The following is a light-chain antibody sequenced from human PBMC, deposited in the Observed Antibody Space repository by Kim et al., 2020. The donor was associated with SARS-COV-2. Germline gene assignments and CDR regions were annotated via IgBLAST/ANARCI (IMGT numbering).Light chain of an antibody. CDR2: YDS. CDR3: QVWDSSSDHWV. J-gene: IGLJ3*02. Sequence: APGKTARITCGGNNIGSKSVSWYQQKPGQAAVLVIYYDSDRPSGIPERFSGSNSGNTATLTISRVEAGDEADYYCQVWDSSSDHWVFGGGTQLTVL. V-gene: IGLV3-21*04. CDR1: NIGSKS.